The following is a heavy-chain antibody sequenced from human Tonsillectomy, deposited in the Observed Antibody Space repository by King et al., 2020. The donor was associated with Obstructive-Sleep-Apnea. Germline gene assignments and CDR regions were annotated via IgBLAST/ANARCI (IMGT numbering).Heavy chain of an antibody. V-gene: IGHV1-8*01. CDR1: AYTFTNFD. CDR3: ARVTGRITAALAF. J-gene: IGHJ4*02. D-gene: IGHD6-13*01. Sequence: VQLVESGAEVKKPGASVKVSCKASAYTFTNFDINWVRQATGQGLEWMGWMNPNSGNTGYARKFQGSVTMTSNTSISKAYMELSSLRSEDTAVYYCARVTGRITAALAFWGQGTLVTVSS. CDR2: MNPNSGNT.